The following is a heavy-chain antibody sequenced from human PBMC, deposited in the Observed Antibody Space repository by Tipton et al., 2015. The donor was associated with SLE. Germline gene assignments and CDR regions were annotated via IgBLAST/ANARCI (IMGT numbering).Heavy chain of an antibody. Sequence: GLVKPSETLSLICNVSGHSISSGYYWGWIRQFPGKGLEWIGSFYHSGSTYYNPSLKSRVTISVDPSKNQFSLTLMSVTAADTAVYFCARIIAGHGDAFDVWGQGTMVTVSS. CDR1: GHSISSGYY. V-gene: IGHV4-38-2*02. CDR3: ARIIAGHGDAFDV. J-gene: IGHJ3*01. CDR2: FYHSGST.